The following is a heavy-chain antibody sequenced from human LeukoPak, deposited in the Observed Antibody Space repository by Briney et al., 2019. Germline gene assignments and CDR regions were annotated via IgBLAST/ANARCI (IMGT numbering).Heavy chain of an antibody. Sequence: GGSLRLSCAASGFPFSSYWMHWVRHLPGKGLVWVSRINSDGSITTYADSVKGRFTISRDDAKNTLYLQMKSLRAEDTAVYYCVRGLGDYWGQGTLVTVSS. CDR2: INSDGSIT. CDR3: VRGLGDY. CDR1: GFPFSSYW. V-gene: IGHV3-74*01. J-gene: IGHJ4*02.